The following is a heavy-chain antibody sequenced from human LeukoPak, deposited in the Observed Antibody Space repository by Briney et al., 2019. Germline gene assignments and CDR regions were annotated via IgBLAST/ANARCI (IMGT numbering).Heavy chain of an antibody. Sequence: GGSLRLSCAASGFTFSHYAMSWVRQAPGKGLVWVSSISGSGGSTHYADSVQGRFTISRDNSKSTLYLQMNSLRAEDTAVYYCAKHGSGWYVWYFDLWGRGTLVTVSS. D-gene: IGHD6-19*01. CDR3: AKHGSGWYVWYFDL. CDR2: ISGSGGST. V-gene: IGHV3-23*01. J-gene: IGHJ2*01. CDR1: GFTFSHYA.